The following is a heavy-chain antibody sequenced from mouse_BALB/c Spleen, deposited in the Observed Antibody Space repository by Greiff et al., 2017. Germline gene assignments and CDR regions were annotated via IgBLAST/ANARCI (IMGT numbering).Heavy chain of an antibody. CDR2: IDPETGGT. D-gene: IGHD1-1*01. V-gene: IGHV1-15*01. J-gene: IGHJ3*01. CDR3: TRLRSY. CDR1: GYTFTDYE. Sequence: QVQLQQSGAELVRPGASVTLSCKASGYTFTDYEMHWVKQTPVHGLEWIGAIDPETGGTAYNQKFKGKATLTADKSSSTAYMELRSLTSEDSAVYYCTRLRSYWGQGTRVTVSA.